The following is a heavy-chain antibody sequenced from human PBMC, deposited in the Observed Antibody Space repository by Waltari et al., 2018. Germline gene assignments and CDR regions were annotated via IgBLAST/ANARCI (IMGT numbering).Heavy chain of an antibody. Sequence: QVQLVQSGAEVKKPGASVKVSCKASGYTFASYDINWVRQATGQGLEWMGWMNPNSGNTGYAQKFQGRVTMTRNTSISTAYMELSSLRSEDTAVYYCARARRYCSGGSCSYYFDYWGQGTLVTVSS. V-gene: IGHV1-8*01. CDR1: GYTFASYD. CDR3: ARARRYCSGGSCSYYFDY. D-gene: IGHD2-15*01. J-gene: IGHJ4*02. CDR2: MNPNSGNT.